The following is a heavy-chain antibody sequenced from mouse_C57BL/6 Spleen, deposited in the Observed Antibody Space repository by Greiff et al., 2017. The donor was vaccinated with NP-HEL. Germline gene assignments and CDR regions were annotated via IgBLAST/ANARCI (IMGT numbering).Heavy chain of an antibody. J-gene: IGHJ4*01. CDR1: GYSITSGYY. V-gene: IGHV3-6*01. Sequence: EVKLMESGPGLVKPSQSLSLTCSVTGYSITSGYYWNWIRQFPGNKLEWMGYISYDGSNNYNPSLKNRISITRDTSKNQFFLKLNSVTTEDTATYYCARETLYYSNYEGYAMDYWGQGTSVTVSS. CDR2: ISYDGSN. CDR3: ARETLYYSNYEGYAMDY. D-gene: IGHD2-5*01.